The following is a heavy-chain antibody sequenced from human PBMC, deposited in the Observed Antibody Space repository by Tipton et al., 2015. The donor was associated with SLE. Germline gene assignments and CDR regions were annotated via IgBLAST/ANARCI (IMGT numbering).Heavy chain of an antibody. Sequence: TLSLTCTVSGGSISSYYWSWIRQPAGKGLEWIGRIYTSGSTNYNPSLKSRVTMSVDTSKNQFSLKLSSVTAADTAVYYCARDGITIFGVVSRGPMDVWGQGTTVTVSS. CDR1: GGSISSYY. V-gene: IGHV4-4*07. D-gene: IGHD3-3*01. J-gene: IGHJ6*02. CDR3: ARDGITIFGVVSRGPMDV. CDR2: IYTSGST.